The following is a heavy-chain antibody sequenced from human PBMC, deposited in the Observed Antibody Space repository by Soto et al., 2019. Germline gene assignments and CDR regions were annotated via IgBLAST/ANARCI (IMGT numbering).Heavy chain of an antibody. J-gene: IGHJ4*02. CDR2: ISGRTSTI. D-gene: IGHD3-22*01. Sequence: EVQLVESGGGLVQPGGPLRLSSAASGFTFSDYSMNWVRQAPGKGLEWVSFISGRTSTIYYADSVKGRFTISRDNAKNSLYLLMNSLRAEDTAVYYCAREGDGSGYFSDYWGQGTLVTVSS. CDR1: GFTFSDYS. CDR3: AREGDGSGYFSDY. V-gene: IGHV3-48*01.